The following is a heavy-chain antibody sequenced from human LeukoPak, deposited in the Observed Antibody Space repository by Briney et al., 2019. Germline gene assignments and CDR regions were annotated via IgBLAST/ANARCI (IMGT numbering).Heavy chain of an antibody. CDR3: ARGGVLRFLEWLRTTHYGMDV. D-gene: IGHD3-3*01. CDR2: ISSSSSYI. CDR1: GFTFSSYS. V-gene: IGHV3-21*01. Sequence: PGGSLRLSCAASGFTFSSYSMNWVRQAPGKGLEWVSSISSSSSYIYYADSVKGRFTISRDNAKNSLYLQMNSLRAEDTAVYYCARGGVLRFLEWLRTTHYGMDVWGQGTTVTVSS. J-gene: IGHJ6*02.